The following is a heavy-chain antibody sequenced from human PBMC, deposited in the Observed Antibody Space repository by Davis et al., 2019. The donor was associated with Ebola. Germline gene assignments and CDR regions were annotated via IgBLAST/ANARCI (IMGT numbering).Heavy chain of an antibody. Sequence: PGGSLRLSCAASGFTFSSYAMSWVRQAPGKGLEWVSAISASGDSTYYADSVKGRFTISRENSKNTLYLQIHSLRAEDTAVYYCAQRTRGSYFDNWGQGTLVTVSS. CDR2: ISASGDST. J-gene: IGHJ4*02. V-gene: IGHV3-23*01. CDR1: GFTFSSYA. CDR3: AQRTRGSYFDN. D-gene: IGHD1-26*01.